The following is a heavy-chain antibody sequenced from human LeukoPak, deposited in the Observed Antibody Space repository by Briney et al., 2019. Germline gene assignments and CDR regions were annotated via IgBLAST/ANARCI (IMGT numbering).Heavy chain of an antibody. J-gene: IGHJ4*02. CDR1: GGTFSSCA. CDR3: ARDAETATITWVY. CDR2: IIPIFGTA. D-gene: IGHD5-24*01. V-gene: IGHV1-69*13. Sequence: SVKVSCKASGGTFSSCAISWVRQAPGQGLEWMGGIIPIFGTANYAQKFQGRVTITADESTSTAYMELSSLRSEDTAVYYCARDAETATITWVYWGQGTLVTVSS.